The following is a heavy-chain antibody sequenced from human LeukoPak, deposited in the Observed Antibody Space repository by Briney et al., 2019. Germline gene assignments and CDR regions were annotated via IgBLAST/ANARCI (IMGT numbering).Heavy chain of an antibody. CDR1: GGTFSSYA. CDR2: MNPNSGNT. CDR3: ARGHDSSGYPY. D-gene: IGHD3-22*01. V-gene: IGHV1-8*02. J-gene: IGHJ4*02. Sequence: ASVKVSCKASGGTFSSYAISWVRQATGQGLEWMGWMNPNSGNTGYAQKFQGRVTMTRNTSISTAYMELSSLRSEDTAVYYCARGHDSSGYPYWGQGTLVTVSS.